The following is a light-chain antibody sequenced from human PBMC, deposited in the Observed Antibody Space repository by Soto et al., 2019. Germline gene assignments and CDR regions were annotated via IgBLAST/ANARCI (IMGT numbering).Light chain of an antibody. CDR1: QAIRND. CDR3: LQDYTYPWT. CDR2: GAS. J-gene: IGKJ1*01. Sequence: MQLTQSPSSLSASVGDRVTITWRASQAIRNDLGWYQQKPGKAPNLLIFGASNLQAGVPVRFSASGSGTNFTLTISNLQPEDFASYYCLQDYTYPWTFGQGTKVDIK. V-gene: IGKV1-6*01.